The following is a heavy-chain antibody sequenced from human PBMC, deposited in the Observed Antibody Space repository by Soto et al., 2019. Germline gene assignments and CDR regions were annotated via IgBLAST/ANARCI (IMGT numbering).Heavy chain of an antibody. D-gene: IGHD2-21*02. Sequence: SETLSLTCTVSGGSISSYYWSWIRQPPGKGLEWIGYIYYSGSTNYNPSLKSRVTISVDTSKNQFSLKLSSVTAADTAVYYCAREGPYCGGDCSGGMDVWGQGTTVTVSS. CDR1: GGSISSYY. CDR3: AREGPYCGGDCSGGMDV. V-gene: IGHV4-59*01. J-gene: IGHJ6*02. CDR2: IYYSGST.